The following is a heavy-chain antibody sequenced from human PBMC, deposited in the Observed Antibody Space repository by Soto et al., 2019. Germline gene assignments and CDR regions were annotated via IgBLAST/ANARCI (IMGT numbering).Heavy chain of an antibody. V-gene: IGHV1-69*04. D-gene: IGHD1-26*01. J-gene: IGHJ6*03. CDR1: GGTFSSYT. CDR2: IIPILGIA. Sequence: GASVKVSCKASGGTFSSYTISWVRQAPGQRLEWMGRIIPILGIANYAQKFQGRVTITADKSTSTAYMELSSLRSEDTAVYYCARDLGAGVRYYYYMDVWGKGTTVTVSS. CDR3: ARDLGAGVRYYYYMDV.